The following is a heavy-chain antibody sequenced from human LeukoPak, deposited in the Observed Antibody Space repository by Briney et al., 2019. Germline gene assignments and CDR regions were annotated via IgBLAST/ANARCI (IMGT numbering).Heavy chain of an antibody. Sequence: GGSLRLSCAASGFTFSSYWMNWVRHAPGKGLVWVSRIASDGSSTTYADSVKGRFSISRDNAKNTLYLQMNSLRVEDTAVYYCARGRPHGNDYWGQGTLVTVSS. CDR2: IASDGSST. V-gene: IGHV3-74*01. CDR1: GFTFSSYW. D-gene: IGHD4-23*01. CDR3: ARGRPHGNDY. J-gene: IGHJ4*02.